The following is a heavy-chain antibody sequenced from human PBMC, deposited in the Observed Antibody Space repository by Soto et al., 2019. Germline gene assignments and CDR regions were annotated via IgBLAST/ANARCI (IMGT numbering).Heavy chain of an antibody. D-gene: IGHD6-19*01. J-gene: IGHJ3*02. Sequence: GESLKISCKGSGYSFTGYYIHWVRQAPGQGLEWMGWVNPNSGGTNYAQKFQGWVTMTRDTSISTAYMELSRLRSDDTAVYYCARGEKIAVAGKLSVFDIWGQGTMVTVSS. CDR2: VNPNSGGT. CDR1: GYSFTGYY. V-gene: IGHV1-2*04. CDR3: ARGEKIAVAGKLSVFDI.